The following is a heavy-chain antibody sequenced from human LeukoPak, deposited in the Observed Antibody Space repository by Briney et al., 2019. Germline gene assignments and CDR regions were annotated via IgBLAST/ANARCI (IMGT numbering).Heavy chain of an antibody. CDR3: ARVSEDHTTGWYEDYFQH. CDR1: GFTKSSSW. Sequence: GGSLRLSRTVSGFTKSSSWMSWVRQAPGKGLEWVANINEDGSENNYVGSVKGRFTVSRDNSKNTLYLQMNSLRVEDTAVYFCARVSEDHTTGWYEDYFQHWGQGTLVTVSS. D-gene: IGHD6-19*01. CDR2: INEDGSEN. V-gene: IGHV3-7*02. J-gene: IGHJ1*01.